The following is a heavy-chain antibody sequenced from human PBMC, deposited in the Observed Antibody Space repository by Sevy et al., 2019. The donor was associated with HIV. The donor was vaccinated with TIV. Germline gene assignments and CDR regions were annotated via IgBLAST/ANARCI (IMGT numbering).Heavy chain of an antibody. CDR3: ARGDNTYYYDSSGYYGGGFDY. V-gene: IGHV3-33*01. D-gene: IGHD3-22*01. CDR1: GFTFSSYG. CDR2: IWYDGSNK. Sequence: GGSLRLSCAASGFTFSSYGMHWVRQAPGKGLEWVAVIWYDGSNKYYADSVKGRFTISRDNSKNTLYLQMNSLRAEDTACYYCARGDNTYYYDSSGYYGGGFDYWGQGTLVTVSS. J-gene: IGHJ4*02.